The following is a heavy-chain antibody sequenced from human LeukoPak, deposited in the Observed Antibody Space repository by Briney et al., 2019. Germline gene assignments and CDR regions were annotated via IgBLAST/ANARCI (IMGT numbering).Heavy chain of an antibody. D-gene: IGHD5-12*01. CDR2: IYYSGTT. CDR1: GDSINTRSYY. Sequence: PSETLSLTCSVSGDSINTRSYYWGWIRQPPGEGLEWIGSIYYSGTTYYNPSLKSRVTISVDTSENQFSLTLSSVTAADTAVYYCARESGYLSVPWGQGTLVTVSS. J-gene: IGHJ5*02. CDR3: ARESGYLSVP. V-gene: IGHV4-39*01.